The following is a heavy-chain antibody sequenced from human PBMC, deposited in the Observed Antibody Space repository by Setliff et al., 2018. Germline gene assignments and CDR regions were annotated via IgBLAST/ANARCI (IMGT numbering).Heavy chain of an antibody. Sequence: SETLSLTCTVSGYFVSSGYNWGWIRQAPGKGLEWIATVYLTGSTYYNPSLKSRAIISLDTSKNQFFLRLSSVTAADAAVYYCVRDGHLLATGAVYNYWGQGTLVTVSS. CDR2: VYLTGST. V-gene: IGHV4-38-2*02. D-gene: IGHD3-10*01. J-gene: IGHJ4*02. CDR1: GYFVSSGYN. CDR3: VRDGHLLATGAVYNY.